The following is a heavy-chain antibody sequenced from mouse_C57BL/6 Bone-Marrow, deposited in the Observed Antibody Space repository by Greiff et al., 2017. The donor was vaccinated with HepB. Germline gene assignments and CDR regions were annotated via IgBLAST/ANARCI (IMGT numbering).Heavy chain of an antibody. CDR3: ARGIYDGYSAWFAY. V-gene: IGHV3-6*01. Sequence: VQLKESGPGLVKPSQSLSLTCSVTGYSITSGYYWNWIRQFPGNKLEWMGYISYDGSNNYNPSLKNRISITRDTSKNQFFLKLNSVTTEDTATYYCARGIYDGYSAWFAYWGQGTLVTVSA. J-gene: IGHJ3*01. CDR1: GYSITSGYY. D-gene: IGHD2-3*01. CDR2: ISYDGSN.